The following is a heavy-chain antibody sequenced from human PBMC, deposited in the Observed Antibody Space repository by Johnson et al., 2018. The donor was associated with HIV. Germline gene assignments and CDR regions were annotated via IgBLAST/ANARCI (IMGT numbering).Heavy chain of an antibody. J-gene: IGHJ3*02. CDR3: AKDLRTTGAFDI. Sequence: QVQLVESGGGVVRPGGSLRLSCASSGFTFSSYGMHWVRQAPDKGLEWVAVIAYDGSNKYYADSGKGRFTISRDNSKNTLYLQMNSLRAEDTAVYYCAKDLRTTGAFDIWGQGTMVTVSS. CDR2: IAYDGSNK. CDR1: GFTFSSYG. D-gene: IGHD1-1*01. V-gene: IGHV3-30*18.